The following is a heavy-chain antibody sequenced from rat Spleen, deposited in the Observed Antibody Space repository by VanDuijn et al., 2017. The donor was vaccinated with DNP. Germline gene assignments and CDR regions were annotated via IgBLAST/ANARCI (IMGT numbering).Heavy chain of an antibody. V-gene: IGHV5-22*01. Sequence: EVQLVESGGGLVQPGRSLKLSCTASGFTFTDYYMAWVRQAPEKGLEGVASISYEGSSTYYGDSVKGRFTISRDNAKSTLYLQMNSLRSEDTATYYCARLLPPFAFWGQGTLVTVSS. D-gene: IGHD1-4*01. CDR2: ISYEGSST. J-gene: IGHJ3*01. CDR3: ARLLPPFAF. CDR1: GFTFTDYY.